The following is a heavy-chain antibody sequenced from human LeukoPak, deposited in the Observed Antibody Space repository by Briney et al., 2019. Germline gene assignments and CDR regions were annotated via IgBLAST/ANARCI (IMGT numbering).Heavy chain of an antibody. CDR1: GFTFSSYG. CDR3: AKGTRHGLDSSGYYFDY. CDR2: IWYDGSNK. J-gene: IGHJ4*02. D-gene: IGHD3-22*01. V-gene: IGHV3-33*06. Sequence: GRSLRLSCAASGFTFSSYGMHWVRQAPGKGLEWVAVIWYDGSNKYYADSMKGRFTISRDNSKNTLYLQMNSLRAEDTAVYYCAKGTRHGLDSSGYYFDYWGQGTLVTVSS.